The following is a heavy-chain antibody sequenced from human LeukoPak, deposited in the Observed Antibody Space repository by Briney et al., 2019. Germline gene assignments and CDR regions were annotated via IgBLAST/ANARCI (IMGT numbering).Heavy chain of an antibody. V-gene: IGHV4-59*01. CDR3: ARVTGYMIEDYFDY. J-gene: IGHJ4*02. D-gene: IGHD3-22*01. CDR2: IYYSGST. CDR1: GGSISSYY. Sequence: SETLSLTCTVSGGSISSYYWSWIQQLPGKGLEWIGYIYYSGSTNYNPSLKSRVTISVDTSKNQFSLKLSSVTAADTAVYYCARVTGYMIEDYFDYWGQGTLVTVSS.